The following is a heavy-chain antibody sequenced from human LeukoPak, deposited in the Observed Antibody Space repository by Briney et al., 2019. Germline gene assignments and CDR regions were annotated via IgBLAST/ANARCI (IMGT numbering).Heavy chain of an antibody. CDR3: ARDRFRYGDYWNYYYYGMDV. J-gene: IGHJ6*02. Sequence: ASVKVSCKASGYTFTSYYMHWVRQAPGQGLEWMGIINPSGGSTSYAQKFQGRVTMTRDTPTSTVYMELSSLRSEDTAVYYCARDRFRYGDYWNYYYYGMDVWGQGTTVTVSS. CDR1: GYTFTSYY. V-gene: IGHV1-46*01. CDR2: INPSGGST. D-gene: IGHD4-17*01.